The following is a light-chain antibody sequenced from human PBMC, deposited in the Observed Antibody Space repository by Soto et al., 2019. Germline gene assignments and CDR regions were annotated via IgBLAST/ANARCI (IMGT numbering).Light chain of an antibody. CDR2: EVN. CDR1: GSDVGGYNY. Sequence: QSVLTQPPSASGSPGQSVAISCTGTGSDVGGYNYVSWYQQHPGKAPQLMIYEVNKRPSGVPDRFSGSKSCNTASLTVSGLQAEDEADYYCSSYAGSSNVFGTGTKVTVL. V-gene: IGLV2-8*01. J-gene: IGLJ1*01. CDR3: SSYAGSSNV.